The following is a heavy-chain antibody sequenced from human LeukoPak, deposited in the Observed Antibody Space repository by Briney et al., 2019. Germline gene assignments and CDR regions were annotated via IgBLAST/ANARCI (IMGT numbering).Heavy chain of an antibody. V-gene: IGHV1-24*01. Sequence: GASVKVSCKVSGYTLTELSMHWVRPAPGKGLEWMGGFDPEDGETIYAQKFQGRVTMTEDTSTDTAYMELSSLRSEDTAVYYCATGFSVQQLVLISSGGRFGAFDVWGQGTMVTVSS. CDR3: ATGFSVQQLVLISSGGRFGAFDV. CDR2: FDPEDGET. J-gene: IGHJ3*01. D-gene: IGHD6-13*01. CDR1: GYTLTELS.